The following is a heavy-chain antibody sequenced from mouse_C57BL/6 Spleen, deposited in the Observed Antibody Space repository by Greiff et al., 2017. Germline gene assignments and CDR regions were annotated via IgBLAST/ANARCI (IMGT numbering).Heavy chain of an antibody. V-gene: IGHV1-82*01. CDR1: GYAFSSSW. J-gene: IGHJ1*03. Sequence: VMLVESGPELVKPGASGKISCKASGYAFSSSWLNWVKQRPGKGLEWIGRIYPGDGDTNYNGKLKGKATVTASKSSGTADMQLSSLTSYDFAVYFCARDYGSYWYFDVWGTGTTVTVSS. D-gene: IGHD1-1*01. CDR3: ARDYGSYWYFDV. CDR2: IYPGDGDT.